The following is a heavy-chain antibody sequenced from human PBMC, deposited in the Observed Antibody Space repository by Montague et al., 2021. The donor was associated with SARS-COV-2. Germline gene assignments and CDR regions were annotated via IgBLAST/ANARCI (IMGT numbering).Heavy chain of an antibody. CDR2: IYHSGST. CDR1: GYSIITGYY. CDR3: ARLSLGSYDSGADFDI. Sequence: ETLSLTCSVSGYSIITGYYWAWVRQPPVKGLEWIGNIYHSGSTXXNPXXXSRVTISVDTSKNQFSLKLNSLTAADTAVYFCARLSLGSYDSGADFDIWGQGALVTVSS. J-gene: IGHJ4*01. V-gene: IGHV4-38-2*01. D-gene: IGHD3-22*01.